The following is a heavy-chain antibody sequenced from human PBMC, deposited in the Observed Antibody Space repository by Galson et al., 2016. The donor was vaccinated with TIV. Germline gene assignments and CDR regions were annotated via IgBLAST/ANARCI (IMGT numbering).Heavy chain of an antibody. J-gene: IGHJ4*02. CDR3: ARSDRYYVERTGFDS. V-gene: IGHV1-69*10. Sequence: SVKVSCKASGDTFRTYPISWVRQAPGQGLEWMGGIIPIHGISNHAQKFQGRVTFTTDASKTTAYMELTSLTSEDTAVYYCARSDRYYVERTGFDSWGQGTLVTVSS. CDR1: GDTFRTYP. D-gene: IGHD4-17*01. CDR2: IIPIHGIS.